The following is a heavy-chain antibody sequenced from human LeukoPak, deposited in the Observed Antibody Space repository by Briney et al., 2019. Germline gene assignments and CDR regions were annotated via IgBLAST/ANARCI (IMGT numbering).Heavy chain of an antibody. CDR1: GFTFSSYA. V-gene: IGHV3-23*01. Sequence: SGGSLRLSCAASGFTFSSYAMSWVRQAPGKGLEWVSAISGSDGSTYYADSVKGRLAISRDNSKNLLTLQMNSLRAEDTAVYYCAKGLGKVAATRGYFDFWGQGTLVTVSS. CDR3: AKGLGKVAATRGYFDF. D-gene: IGHD5-12*01. CDR2: ISGSDGST. J-gene: IGHJ4*02.